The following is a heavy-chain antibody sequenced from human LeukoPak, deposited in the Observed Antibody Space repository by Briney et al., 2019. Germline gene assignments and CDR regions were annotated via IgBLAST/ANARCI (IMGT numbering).Heavy chain of an antibody. CDR3: AKVIEYSSSWYYYYYYYGMDV. J-gene: IGHJ6*02. V-gene: IGHV3-23*01. D-gene: IGHD6-13*01. CDR1: GFTFSSYA. Sequence: GGSLRLSCAASGFTFSSYAMSWVRRAPGKGLEWVSAISGSGGSTYYADSVKGRFTISRDSSKNTLYLQMNSLRAEDTAVYYCAKVIEYSSSWYYYYYYYGMDVWGQGTTVTVSS. CDR2: ISGSGGST.